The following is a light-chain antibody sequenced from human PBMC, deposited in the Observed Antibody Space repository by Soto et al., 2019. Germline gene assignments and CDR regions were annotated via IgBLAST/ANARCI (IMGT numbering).Light chain of an antibody. CDR1: QSVSSSY. CDR2: GAS. V-gene: IGKV3-20*01. Sequence: EIVLTQSPGTLSLSPGERATLSCRASQSVSSSYLAWYQQKPGQAPRLLIYGASSRATGIPDRFSGSRSGTDFTLTISRLEPEDFAVYYCQQYGSSAITFGQGTRLEI. CDR3: QQYGSSAIT. J-gene: IGKJ5*01.